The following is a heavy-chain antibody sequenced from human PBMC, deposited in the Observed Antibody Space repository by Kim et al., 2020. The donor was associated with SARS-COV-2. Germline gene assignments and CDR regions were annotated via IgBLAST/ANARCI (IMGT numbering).Heavy chain of an antibody. CDR2: IRSKANSYAT. CDR3: TRVPPDPGSYYDAFDI. V-gene: IGHV3-73*01. Sequence: GGSLRLSCAASGFTFSGSAMHWVRQASGKGLEWVGRIRSKANSYATAYAASVKGRFTISRDDSKNTAYLQMNSLKTEDTAVYYCTRVPPDPGSYYDAFDIWGQGTMDTVSS. J-gene: IGHJ3*02. D-gene: IGHD3-10*01. CDR1: GFTFSGSA.